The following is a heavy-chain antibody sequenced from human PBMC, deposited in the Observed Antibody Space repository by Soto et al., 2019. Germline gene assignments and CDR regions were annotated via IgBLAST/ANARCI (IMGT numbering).Heavy chain of an antibody. D-gene: IGHD6-13*01. V-gene: IGHV1-69*13. CDR1: GGTFSSYA. CDR3: AREYRGRAAAGTGYFDY. J-gene: IGHJ4*02. CDR2: IIPIFGPS. Sequence: SVKVSCKASGGTFSSYAISWVRQAPGQGLEWMGGIIPIFGPSNYAQKFQGRVTITADESTSTVYMELSSLRSEDTAVYYCAREYRGRAAAGTGYFDYWGQGTLVTVSS.